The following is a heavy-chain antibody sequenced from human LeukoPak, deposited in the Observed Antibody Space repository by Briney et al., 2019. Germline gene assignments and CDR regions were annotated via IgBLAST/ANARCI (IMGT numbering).Heavy chain of an antibody. Sequence: KTSETLSLTCTVSGGSISSYYWSWIRQPPGKGLEWIGYIYYSGSTNYNPSLKSRVTISVDTSKNQFSLKLSSVTAADTAVYYCARHSGWYETHFDYWGQGTLVTVSS. CDR3: ARHSGWYETHFDY. V-gene: IGHV4-59*08. J-gene: IGHJ4*02. CDR2: IYYSGST. CDR1: GGSISSYY. D-gene: IGHD6-19*01.